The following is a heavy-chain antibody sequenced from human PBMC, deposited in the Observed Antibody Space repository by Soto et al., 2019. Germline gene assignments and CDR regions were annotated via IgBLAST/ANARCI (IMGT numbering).Heavy chain of an antibody. CDR1: GFTFSSYG. CDR2: ISYDGSNK. Sequence: GGSLRLSCAASGFTFSSYGMHWVRQAPGKELEWVAVISYDGSNKYYADSVKGRFTISRDNSKNTLYLQMNSLRAEDTAVYYCAKDTGGFWTSFDPRGQGTLVTVSS. CDR3: AKDTGGFWTSFDP. J-gene: IGHJ5*02. V-gene: IGHV3-30*18. D-gene: IGHD3-3*01.